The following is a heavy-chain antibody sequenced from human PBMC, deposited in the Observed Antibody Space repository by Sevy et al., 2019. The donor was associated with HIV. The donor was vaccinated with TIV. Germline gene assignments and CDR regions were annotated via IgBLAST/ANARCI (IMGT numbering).Heavy chain of an antibody. D-gene: IGHD1-26*01. CDR3: VAGHPWEKY. Sequence: GGSLRLSCSASGFTFSSYWMHWVRQAPGKGLVWVSGVNSDGSSTNYADSVKGRFTISRDSAKSTLYLQMNSLRAEDTAGYFCVAGHPWEKYWGQGTLVTVSS. J-gene: IGHJ4*01. CDR1: GFTFSSYW. CDR2: VNSDGSST. V-gene: IGHV3-74*01.